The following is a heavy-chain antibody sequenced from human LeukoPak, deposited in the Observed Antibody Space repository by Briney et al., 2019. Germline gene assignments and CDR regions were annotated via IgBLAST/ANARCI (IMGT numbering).Heavy chain of an antibody. V-gene: IGHV3-30*18. J-gene: IGHJ6*02. Sequence: GGSLRLSCAASGFTFSSYGMHWVRQAPGKGLEWVAVISYDGSNKYYADSVKGRFTISRDNSKNTLYLQMNSLRAEDTAVYYCAKDSTYYYDSSGYYYEYYYYGMDVWGQGPTVTVSS. D-gene: IGHD3-22*01. CDR3: AKDSTYYYDSSGYYYEYYYYGMDV. CDR1: GFTFSSYG. CDR2: ISYDGSNK.